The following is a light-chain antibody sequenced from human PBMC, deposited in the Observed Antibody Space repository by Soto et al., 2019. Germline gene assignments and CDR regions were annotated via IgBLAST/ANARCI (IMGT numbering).Light chain of an antibody. CDR3: QHHQSYSQT. CDR2: GAS. Sequence: DIQMTQSPPTLSSSVGDRVTITCRASQSIRHYLAWYQQMPGKAPKLLIYGASTLQSGVPSRFSGSGSGTEFTLTISSLQPDYFGTYFCQHHQSYSQTCGQGTKVELK. CDR1: QSIRHY. V-gene: IGKV1-5*01. J-gene: IGKJ1*01.